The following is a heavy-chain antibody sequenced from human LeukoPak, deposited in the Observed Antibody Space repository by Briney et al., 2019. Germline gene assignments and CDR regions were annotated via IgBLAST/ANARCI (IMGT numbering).Heavy chain of an antibody. Sequence: ASVKVSCKASGYTFISYGISWVRQAPGQGLEWMGWISGYNGNTNYAQKLQGRITMTTDTSTSTAYMELRSLRSDDTAVYYCARDDYDFWSGYAVDIWGQGTMVTVSS. CDR3: ARDDYDFWSGYAVDI. J-gene: IGHJ3*02. V-gene: IGHV1-18*01. D-gene: IGHD3-3*01. CDR2: ISGYNGNT. CDR1: GYTFISYG.